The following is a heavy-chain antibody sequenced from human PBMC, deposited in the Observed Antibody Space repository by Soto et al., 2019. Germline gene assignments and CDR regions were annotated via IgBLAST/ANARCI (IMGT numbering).Heavy chain of an antibody. CDR2: IYYSGST. Sequence: QVQLQESGPGLVKPSETLSLTCTVSGGSISSYYWSWIRQTPGKGLEWIGYIYYSGSTNYNPSLKSRVSFSVDTSKNQFSLKLNSVTAADTAVYYCARYYCTSDTCYYFDYWGQGTLVTVSS. J-gene: IGHJ4*02. D-gene: IGHD2-2*01. V-gene: IGHV4-59*01. CDR3: ARYYCTSDTCYYFDY. CDR1: GGSISSYY.